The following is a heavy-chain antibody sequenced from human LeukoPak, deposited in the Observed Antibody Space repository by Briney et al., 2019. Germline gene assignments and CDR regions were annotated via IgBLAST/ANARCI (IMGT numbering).Heavy chain of an antibody. CDR2: ISGSGGST. Sequence: GGSLRLSCAASGFTFGSYAMSWVRQAPGKGLEWVSAISGSGGSTYYADSVKGRFTISRDNSKNTLYLQMNSLRAEDTAVYYCAKDRRYDILTGSLNYWGQGTLVTVSS. D-gene: IGHD3-9*01. V-gene: IGHV3-23*01. CDR1: GFTFGSYA. J-gene: IGHJ4*02. CDR3: AKDRRYDILTGSLNY.